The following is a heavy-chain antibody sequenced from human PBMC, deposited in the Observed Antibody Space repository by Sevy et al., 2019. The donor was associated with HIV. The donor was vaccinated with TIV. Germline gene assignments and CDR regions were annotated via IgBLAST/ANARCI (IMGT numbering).Heavy chain of an antibody. D-gene: IGHD2-2*01. CDR3: ARSSQSAFDI. V-gene: IGHV3-7*03. J-gene: IGHJ3*02. Sequence: GGSLRLSCAASGFTFSNYWMTWVRQAPGKGLEWVANIKQDGSEKYYVDSVKGRFTISRDNAKNSVYLQMNSLRVEDSAVYFCARSSQSAFDIWGPGTMVTVSS. CDR1: GFTFSNYW. CDR2: IKQDGSEK.